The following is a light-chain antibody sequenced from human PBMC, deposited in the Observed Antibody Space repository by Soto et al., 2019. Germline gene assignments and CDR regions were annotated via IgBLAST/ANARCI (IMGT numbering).Light chain of an antibody. CDR2: EGS. CDR1: SSDVGSYNL. CDR3: CSYAGSSSDVV. V-gene: IGLV2-23*01. J-gene: IGLJ2*01. Sequence: QSALTQPASVSGSPGQSITISCTGTSSDVGSYNLVSWYQQHPGKAPKLMIYEGSKRPSGVSNRFSGSKSGNTASLTISGPQAEDEADYYCCSYAGSSSDVVFGGGTKVTVL.